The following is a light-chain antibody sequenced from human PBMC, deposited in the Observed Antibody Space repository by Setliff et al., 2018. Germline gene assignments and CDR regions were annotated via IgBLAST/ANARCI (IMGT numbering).Light chain of an antibody. CDR1: NSDIGGYRY. J-gene: IGLJ2*01. CDR3: SAYTSTGTI. V-gene: IGLV2-14*01. Sequence: QSALPQPASVSGSPGQSITISCTGTNSDIGGYRYVSWYQQFPGEAPKLMIYEGTNRPSGVSNRFSGSKSGNTASLTISGLQAEDEADYHCSAYTSTGTIFGGGTQLTVL. CDR2: EGT.